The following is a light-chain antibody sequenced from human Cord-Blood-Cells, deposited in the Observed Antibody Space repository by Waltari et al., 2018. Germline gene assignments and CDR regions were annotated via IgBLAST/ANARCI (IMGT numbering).Light chain of an antibody. CDR3: SSYTSSSTLEV. CDR1: SSDVGAYNY. CDR2: DVS. Sequence: QSALTHPASVSGSPGQSITIPCTGTSSDVGAYNYVSWYQQHPGKAPKLMIYDVSNRPSGVSNRFSGSKSGNTASLTISGLQAEDEADYYCSSYTSSSTLEVFGTGTKVTVL. V-gene: IGLV2-14*01. J-gene: IGLJ1*01.